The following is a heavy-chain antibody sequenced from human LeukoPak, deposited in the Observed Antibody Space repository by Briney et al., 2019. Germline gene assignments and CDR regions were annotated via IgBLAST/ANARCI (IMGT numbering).Heavy chain of an antibody. D-gene: IGHD3-22*01. CDR2: INPNSGGT. J-gene: IGHJ1*01. V-gene: IGHV1-2*02. CDR3: ARAVRYYYDSSGYYEYFQH. CDR1: GYTFTGYY. Sequence: ASVKLSCNASGYTFTGYYMHWVRQAPGRALEWMGWINPNSGGTNYAQKFQGRVTMTRDTSISTAYMELSRLRSDDTAVYYCARAVRYYYDSSGYYEYFQHWGQGTLVTVSS.